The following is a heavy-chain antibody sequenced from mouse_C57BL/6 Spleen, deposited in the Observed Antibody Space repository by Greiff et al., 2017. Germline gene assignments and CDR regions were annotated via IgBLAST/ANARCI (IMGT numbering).Heavy chain of an antibody. Sequence: VQLQQSGPGLVQPSQRLSITCTVSGFSLTRYGVHWVRQSPGKGLEWLGVIWSGGSTDYNAAFISRLSISKDNSKSQVFFKMNSLPADDTAIYYWARKRGDYDDYFDYWGQGTTLTVSS. CDR1: GFSLTRYG. CDR2: IWSGGST. V-gene: IGHV2-2*01. CDR3: ARKRGDYDDYFDY. J-gene: IGHJ2*01. D-gene: IGHD2-4*01.